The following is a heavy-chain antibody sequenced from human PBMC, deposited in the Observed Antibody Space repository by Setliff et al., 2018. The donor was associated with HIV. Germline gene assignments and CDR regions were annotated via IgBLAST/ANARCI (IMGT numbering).Heavy chain of an antibody. J-gene: IGHJ6*02. V-gene: IGHV3-74*01. Sequence: GGSLRLSCAASGFTFDRYWMHWVRQAPGNGLVWVSRVNSDGSSKTYADSLKGRFAISRDNAKSTLYLQMNSLRAEDTAVYYCAREVGGYDQGGYGMDVWGQGTTVTV. D-gene: IGHD5-12*01. CDR3: AREVGGYDQGGYGMDV. CDR2: VNSDGSSK. CDR1: GFTFDRYW.